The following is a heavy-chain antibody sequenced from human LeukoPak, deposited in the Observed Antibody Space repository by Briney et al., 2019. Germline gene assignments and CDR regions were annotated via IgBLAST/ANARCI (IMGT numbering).Heavy chain of an antibody. CDR3: ARKAPAYSSGWYKFFDY. V-gene: IGHV4-59*12. J-gene: IGHJ4*02. CDR2: IYYSGST. D-gene: IGHD6-19*01. CDR1: GGSISSYY. Sequence: SETLSLTCTVSGGSISSYYWSWIRQPPGKGLEWIGYIYYSGSTNYNPSLKSRVTISVDTSKNQFSLKLSSVTAADTAVYYCARKAPAYSSGWYKFFDYWGQGTLVTVSS.